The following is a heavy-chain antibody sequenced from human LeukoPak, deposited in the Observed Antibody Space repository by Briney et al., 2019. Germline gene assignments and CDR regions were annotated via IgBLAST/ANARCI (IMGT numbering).Heavy chain of an antibody. V-gene: IGHV4-39*01. J-gene: IGHJ3*02. CDR1: GGSISSSSYY. Sequence: SETLSLTCTVSGGSISSSSYYWGWIRQPPGKGLEWIGSIYYSGSTYYNPSLKSRVTISVDTSKNQFSLKLSSVTAADTAVYYCARARFIVGAIWAGLDAFDIWGQGTMVTVSS. CDR2: IYYSGST. CDR3: ARARFIVGAIWAGLDAFDI. D-gene: IGHD1-26*01.